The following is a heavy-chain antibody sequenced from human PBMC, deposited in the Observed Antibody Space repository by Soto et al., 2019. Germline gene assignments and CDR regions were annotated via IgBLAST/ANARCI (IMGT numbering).Heavy chain of an antibody. D-gene: IGHD2-2*01. Sequence: SLRLSCAASGFTFSSYSMSWVRQAPGKGLEWVSYISSSSSIIYYADSVKGRFTISRDNAKKSLYLQMNSLRDEDTAVYYCARHPGYCSGSSCYGYYTMDVWGQGTTVTVSS. CDR1: GFTFSSYS. CDR2: ISSSSSII. J-gene: IGHJ6*02. CDR3: ARHPGYCSGSSCYGYYTMDV. V-gene: IGHV3-48*02.